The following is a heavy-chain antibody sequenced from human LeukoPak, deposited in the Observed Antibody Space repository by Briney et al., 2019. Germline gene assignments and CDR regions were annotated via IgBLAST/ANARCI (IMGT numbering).Heavy chain of an antibody. Sequence: PGGSLRLSYTASGLTFSTSGFNWVRQAPGKGLEWVASIGPTGSDRYHADSIKGRFTISRGNANNFLYLQMNSLRAEDTAVYYCATETNGRHYDYWGQGTLLTVSS. CDR3: ATETNGRHYDY. CDR1: GLTFSTSG. J-gene: IGHJ4*02. CDR2: IGPTGSDR. V-gene: IGHV3-21*06. D-gene: IGHD1-14*01.